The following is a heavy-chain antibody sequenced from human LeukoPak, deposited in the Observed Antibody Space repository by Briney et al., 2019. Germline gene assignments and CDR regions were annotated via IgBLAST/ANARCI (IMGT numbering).Heavy chain of an antibody. CDR3: AKSIDY. CDR1: GLTFSIYT. V-gene: IGHV3-23*01. Sequence: PGGSLRLSCTASGLTFSIYTMNWVRQAPGKGLEWVSGISDSGINTYYVDSVKGRFTISRDNSKNTLYLHMNSLRAEDTAVYYCAKSIDYWGQGTLVTVSS. CDR2: ISDSGINT. J-gene: IGHJ4*02.